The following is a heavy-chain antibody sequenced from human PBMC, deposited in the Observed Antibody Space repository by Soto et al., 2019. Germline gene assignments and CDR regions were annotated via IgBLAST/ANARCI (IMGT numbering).Heavy chain of an antibody. V-gene: IGHV3-53*01. Sequence: PGGSLRLSCAASGFTVSSNYISWVRQAPGKGLEWVSVICSGGSTYYADSVKGRFTISRDNSKNTLYLQMNSLRAEDTAVYYCARETILTGYSTLDYWGQGTLVTVSS. D-gene: IGHD3-9*01. CDR1: GFTVSSNY. CDR3: ARETILTGYSTLDY. J-gene: IGHJ4*02. CDR2: ICSGGST.